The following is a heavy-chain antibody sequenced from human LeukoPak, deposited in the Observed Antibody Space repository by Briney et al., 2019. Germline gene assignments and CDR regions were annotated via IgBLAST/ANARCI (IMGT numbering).Heavy chain of an antibody. CDR1: GFTFSSYG. J-gene: IGHJ4*02. CDR3: AKDLRYYVILTGYYTPPGFDY. V-gene: IGHV3-30*02. D-gene: IGHD3-9*01. CDR2: IRYDGSNK. Sequence: GGSLRLSCAASGFTFSSYGMHWVRQAPGKGLEWVAYIRYDGSNKYYADSVKGRFTISRDNSKNTLYLQMNSLRAEDTAVYYCAKDLRYYVILTGYYTPPGFDYWGQGALVSVSS.